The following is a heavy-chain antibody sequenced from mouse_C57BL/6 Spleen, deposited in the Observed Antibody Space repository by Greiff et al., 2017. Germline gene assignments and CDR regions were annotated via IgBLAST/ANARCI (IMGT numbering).Heavy chain of an antibody. Sequence: EVQRVESGEGLVKPGGSLKLSCAASGFTFSSYAMSWVRQTPEKRLEWVAYISSGGDYIYYADTVKGRFTISRDNARNTLYLQMSSLKSEDTAMYYCTREGYSNYYAMDYWGQGTSVTVSS. CDR2: ISSGGDYI. D-gene: IGHD2-5*01. V-gene: IGHV5-9-1*02. CDR3: TREGYSNYYAMDY. J-gene: IGHJ4*01. CDR1: GFTFSSYA.